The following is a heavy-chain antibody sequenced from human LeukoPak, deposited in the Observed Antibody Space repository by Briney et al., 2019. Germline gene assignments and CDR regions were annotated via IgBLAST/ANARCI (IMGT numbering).Heavy chain of an antibody. J-gene: IGHJ6*03. Sequence: SETLSLTCAVYGGSFSDYYRSWIRQPPGRGLEWVGEINPRGSTNYSPSLKSRVTISVYTSKKQFSLKLSSVAAADTAVYFCARVGYRYVINDWSRTGLGAYPTKYYYHMDVWDKGTTVTVSS. CDR2: INPRGST. V-gene: IGHV4-34*01. D-gene: IGHD5-18*01. CDR3: ARVGYRYVINDWSRTGLGAYPTKYYYHMDV. CDR1: GGSFSDYY.